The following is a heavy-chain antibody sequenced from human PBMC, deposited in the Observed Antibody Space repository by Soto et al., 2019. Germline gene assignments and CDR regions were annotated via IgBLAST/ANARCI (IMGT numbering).Heavy chain of an antibody. CDR3: ARVPSP. CDR1: GVSISSGGYS. Sequence: SETLSLTCAVSGVSISSGGYSWSWIRQPPGKGLEWIGYIYHSGSTYYNPSLKSRVTISVDRSKNQFSLKLSSVTAADTAVYYCARVPSPWGQGTLVTVPQ. CDR2: IYHSGST. V-gene: IGHV4-30-2*01. J-gene: IGHJ5*02.